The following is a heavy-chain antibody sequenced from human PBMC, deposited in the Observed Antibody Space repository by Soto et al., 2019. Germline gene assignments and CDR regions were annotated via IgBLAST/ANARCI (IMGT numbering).Heavy chain of an antibody. J-gene: IGHJ4*02. Sequence: GGSLRLSCAGSGFTFSGYSMHWVRLAPGKGLEWVAVIWYDGSTKHYADSVKGRFTISRDNAKNSLYLQMNSLRAEDTAVYYCARDLVAVAGTWDYWGQGTLVTVSS. V-gene: IGHV3-33*01. CDR3: ARDLVAVAGTWDY. CDR1: GFTFSGYS. CDR2: IWYDGSTK. D-gene: IGHD6-19*01.